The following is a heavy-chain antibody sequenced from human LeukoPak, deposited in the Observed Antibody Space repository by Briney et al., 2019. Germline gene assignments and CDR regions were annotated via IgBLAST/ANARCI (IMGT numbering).Heavy chain of an antibody. Sequence: PGGTLTLSCAASGFTFSSYAKHWVRQAPGTGLEYVSASSSNEGSTYYANSVKGRFTISRDNSKNTLYLQMGSLRAEDMAVYYCAREVPRDCSGGSCYGGEFSDYWGQGTLVTVCS. CDR3: AREVPRDCSGGSCYGGEFSDY. CDR2: SSSNEGST. CDR1: GFTFSSYA. J-gene: IGHJ4*02. D-gene: IGHD2-15*01. V-gene: IGHV3-64*01.